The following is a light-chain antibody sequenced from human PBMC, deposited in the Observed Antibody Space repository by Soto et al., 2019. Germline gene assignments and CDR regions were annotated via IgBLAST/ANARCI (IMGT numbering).Light chain of an antibody. CDR3: AAWDDSLSAWV. V-gene: IGLV1-44*01. J-gene: IGLJ3*02. CDR2: TTN. Sequence: QSVLTQPPSASGTPGQRVTISCSGSTSNIGGNIVNWYQQLPGAAPKLLIYTTNQRPSGVPDRFSGSKSGTSASLAISGLQSEDEADYYCAAWDDSLSAWVFGGGTQLTVL. CDR1: TSNIGGNI.